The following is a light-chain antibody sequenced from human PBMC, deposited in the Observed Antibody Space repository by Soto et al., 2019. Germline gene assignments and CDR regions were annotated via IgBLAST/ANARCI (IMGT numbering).Light chain of an antibody. CDR3: QQYGSSPPLT. CDR1: QSVSSSY. Sequence: ETVLTQSPGTLCLSPGGRATLSCRASQSVSSSYLAWYQQKPGQAPRLLIYGASSRATGIPDRFSGSGSGTDFTLTISRLEPEDFAVYYCQQYGSSPPLTFGGGTKVDIK. CDR2: GAS. V-gene: IGKV3-20*01. J-gene: IGKJ4*01.